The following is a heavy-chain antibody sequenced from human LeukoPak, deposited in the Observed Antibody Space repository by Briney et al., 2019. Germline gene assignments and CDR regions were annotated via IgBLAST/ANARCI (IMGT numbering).Heavy chain of an antibody. Sequence: ASVKVSCKASGYTFTGYYMHWVRQAPGQGLEWMGRINPNSGGTNYAQKFQGRVTMTRDTSISTAYMELSRLRSDDTAVYYCARVARSTVTIDYWGQGTLVTVST. D-gene: IGHD4-17*01. CDR1: GYTFTGYY. CDR3: ARVARSTVTIDY. J-gene: IGHJ4*02. V-gene: IGHV1-2*06. CDR2: INPNSGGT.